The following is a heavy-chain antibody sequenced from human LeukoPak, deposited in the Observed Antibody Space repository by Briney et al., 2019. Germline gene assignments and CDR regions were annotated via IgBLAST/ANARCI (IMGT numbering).Heavy chain of an antibody. V-gene: IGHV3-21*01. CDR3: ASSDSPGSYFDY. CDR2: ISGSSSYI. Sequence: GGSLRLSCAASGFTFSSYSMNWVRQAPGKGVEWVSSISGSSSYIYYADSVKGRFTISRDNAKNSLYLQMSSLRAEDTAVYYCASSDSPGSYFDYWGQGTLVTVSS. J-gene: IGHJ4*02. CDR1: GFTFSSYS. D-gene: IGHD3-10*01.